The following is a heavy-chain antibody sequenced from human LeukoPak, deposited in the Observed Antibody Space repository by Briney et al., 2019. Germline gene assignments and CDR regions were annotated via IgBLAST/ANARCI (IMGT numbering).Heavy chain of an antibody. V-gene: IGHV1-3*01. Sequence: ASVKVSCKASGYTFTSYAMHWVRQAPGQRLEWMGWINAGNGNTKYSQKFQGRVTITRDTSASTAYMELSSLRSEDTAVYYCARAPQLERRSPHNWFDPWGQGTLVTVSS. CDR2: INAGNGNT. J-gene: IGHJ5*02. CDR1: GYTFTSYA. CDR3: ARAPQLERRSPHNWFDP. D-gene: IGHD1-1*01.